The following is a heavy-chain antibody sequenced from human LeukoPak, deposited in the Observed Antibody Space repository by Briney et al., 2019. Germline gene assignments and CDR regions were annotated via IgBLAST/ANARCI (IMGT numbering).Heavy chain of an antibody. V-gene: IGHV1-2*06. CDR2: INPNSGDT. Sequence: ASVKVSCKASGYTFTGYYMHWVRQAPGQGLEWMGRINPNSGDTNYAQKFQGRVTMTRDTSITTAYMELSSLKSDDTAVYYCARACSGGICYSDNWLDPWAQGTQVTVSS. CDR3: ARACSGGICYSDNWLDP. CDR1: GYTFTGYY. D-gene: IGHD2-15*01. J-gene: IGHJ5*02.